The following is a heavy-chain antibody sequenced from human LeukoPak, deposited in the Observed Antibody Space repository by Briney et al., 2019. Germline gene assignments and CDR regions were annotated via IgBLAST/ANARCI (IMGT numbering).Heavy chain of an antibody. V-gene: IGHV4-30-2*01. J-gene: IGHJ4*02. CDR3: ARSWGSASSYYFDY. D-gene: IGHD7-27*01. CDR2: IYHSGST. Sequence: SQTLSLTCAVSGGSISSGGYSWSWIRQPPGKGLEWIGYIYHSGSTYYNPSLKSRVTISVDRSKNRFSLKLSSVTAADTAVYYCARSWGSASSYYFDYWGQGTLVTVSS. CDR1: GGSISSGGYS.